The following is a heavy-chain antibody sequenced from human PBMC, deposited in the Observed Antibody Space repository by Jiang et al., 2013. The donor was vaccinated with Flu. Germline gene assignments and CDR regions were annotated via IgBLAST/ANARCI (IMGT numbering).Heavy chain of an antibody. Sequence: VQLLESGGGVVQSEGSLRLSCAASGFTFNTFGMHWVRQAPGKGLEWVALILYDGSYKYYADSVKGRFTISRDNSKNALYLQMSSLRAEDRAVYYCATDTQHRVLQQWGQGTLVIVTS. CDR3: ATDTQHRVLQQ. V-gene: IGHV3-30*02. CDR1: GFTFNTFG. J-gene: IGHJ1*01. CDR2: ILYDGSYK. D-gene: IGHD6-13*01.